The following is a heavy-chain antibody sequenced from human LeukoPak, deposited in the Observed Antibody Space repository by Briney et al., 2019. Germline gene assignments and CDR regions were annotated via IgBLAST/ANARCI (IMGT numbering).Heavy chain of an antibody. D-gene: IGHD4-17*01. CDR1: RFTFSSYA. V-gene: IGHV3-23*01. CDR3: AKDGLIATTLTTSGWFDY. Sequence: PGGSLRLSCAHSRFTFSSYAISWVRPAPGRGLEWGSAISGIGGSTYYADSVKSRFTISRDNSKNTLYLQMNSLRAEDTAVYYCAKDGLIATTLTTSGWFDYWGQGTLVTVSS. CDR2: ISGIGGST. J-gene: IGHJ4*02.